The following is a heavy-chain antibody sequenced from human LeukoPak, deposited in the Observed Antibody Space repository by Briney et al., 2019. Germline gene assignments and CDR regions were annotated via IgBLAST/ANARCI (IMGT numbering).Heavy chain of an antibody. Sequence: ASVKVSCKASGYIITDYYMHWVRQAPGQGLEWMGIINPSGGSTSYAQKFQGRVTMTRDTSTSTVYMELSSLRSEDTAVYYCARAVDTAKADWGQGTLVTVSS. CDR2: INPSGGST. D-gene: IGHD5-18*01. J-gene: IGHJ4*02. CDR1: GYIITDYY. CDR3: ARAVDTAKAD. V-gene: IGHV1-46*01.